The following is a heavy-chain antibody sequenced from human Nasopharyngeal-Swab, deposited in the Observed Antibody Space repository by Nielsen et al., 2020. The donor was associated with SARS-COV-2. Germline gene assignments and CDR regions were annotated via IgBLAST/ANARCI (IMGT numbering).Heavy chain of an antibody. CDR2: ISGSGGST. V-gene: IGHV3-23*01. J-gene: IGHJ3*02. CDR3: AKGGYLKAAEAFDI. Sequence: GESLKISCAASGFTFSSYAMSWVRQAPGKGLEWVSAISGSGGSTYYADSVKGRFTISRDKSKNTLYLQMNSLRAEDTAVYYCAKGGYLKAAEAFDIWGQGTMVTVSS. D-gene: IGHD6-13*01. CDR1: GFTFSSYA.